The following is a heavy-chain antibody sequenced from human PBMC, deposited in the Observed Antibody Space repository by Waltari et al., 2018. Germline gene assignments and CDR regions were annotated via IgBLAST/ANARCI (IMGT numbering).Heavy chain of an antibody. CDR2: ITNSGDST. CDR1: GFTFSTSA. Sequence: EVQLLESGGGLVQPGGSLRLSCAASGFTFSTSAMSWVRQAPGKGLEWVSAITNSGDSTYYADSVKGRFTISRDNSKNTLYLQMNSLRAEDTAVYYCANSPLGYCSSTSCPYRDWGQGTLVTVSS. CDR3: ANSPLGYCSSTSCPYRD. J-gene: IGHJ4*02. V-gene: IGHV3-23*01. D-gene: IGHD2-2*01.